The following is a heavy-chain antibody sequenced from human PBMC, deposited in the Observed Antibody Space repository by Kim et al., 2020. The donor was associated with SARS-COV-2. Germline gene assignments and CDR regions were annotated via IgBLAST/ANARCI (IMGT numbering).Heavy chain of an antibody. D-gene: IGHD3-16*01. V-gene: IGHV3-33*01. Sequence: YADSVKGRFTISREHSKNTLYLQMNSLRAEDTAVYYCARDRLGEYGMDVWGQGTTVTVSS. J-gene: IGHJ6*02. CDR3: ARDRLGEYGMDV.